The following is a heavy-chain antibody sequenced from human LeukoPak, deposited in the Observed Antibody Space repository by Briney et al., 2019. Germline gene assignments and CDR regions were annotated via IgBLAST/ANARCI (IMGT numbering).Heavy chain of an antibody. CDR1: GYTFTNYA. Sequence: ASVKVSCKASGYTFTNYAMHWVRQAPGQRLEWMGWINAGNGYTKYSQKFQGRVTITRDTSASTAYMELSSLRSEDTAVYYCATLGPIAAAAFDYWGQGTLVTVSS. D-gene: IGHD6-13*01. CDR3: ATLGPIAAAAFDY. CDR2: INAGNGYT. V-gene: IGHV1-3*01. J-gene: IGHJ4*02.